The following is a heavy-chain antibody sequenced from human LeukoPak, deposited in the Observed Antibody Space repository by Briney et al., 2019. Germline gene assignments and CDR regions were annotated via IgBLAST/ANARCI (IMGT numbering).Heavy chain of an antibody. CDR2: INHSGST. CDR1: GGSFSGYY. J-gene: IGHJ3*02. CDR3: ARGRGYNAFDI. Sequence: SETLSPTCAVYGGSFSGYYWSWIHQPPGKGLEWIGEINHSGSTNYNPSLKSRVTISVDTSKNQFSLKLSSVTAADTAVYYCARGRGYNAFDIWGQGTMVTVSS. D-gene: IGHD5-18*01. V-gene: IGHV4-34*01.